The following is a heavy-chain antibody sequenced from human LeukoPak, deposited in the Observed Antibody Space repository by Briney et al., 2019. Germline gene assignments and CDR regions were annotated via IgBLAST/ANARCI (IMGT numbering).Heavy chain of an antibody. CDR3: ARVKRYFDY. D-gene: IGHD3-9*01. CDR1: GGSISSYY. CDR2: ISYSGST. J-gene: IGHJ4*02. V-gene: IGHV4-59*01. Sequence: SETLSLTCNVSGGSISSYYWSWIRQPPGKGLEWVGHISYSGSTNYNPSLKSRVTISVDTSKNQFSLKLSSVTAADTAVYYCARVKRYFDYWGQGTLVTVSS.